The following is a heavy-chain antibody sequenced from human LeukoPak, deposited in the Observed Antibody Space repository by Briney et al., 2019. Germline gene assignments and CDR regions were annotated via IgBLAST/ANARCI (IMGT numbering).Heavy chain of an antibody. CDR2: ISSSSSYI. D-gene: IGHD2-2*02. V-gene: IGHV3-21*01. CDR3: ARDQDIVVVPAAIGFDP. J-gene: IGHJ5*02. CDR1: GFTFSSYS. Sequence: GGSLRLSCAASGFTFSSYSMNWVRQAPGKGLEWVSSISSSSSYIYYADSVKGRFTISTGNAKNSLYLQMNSLRAEDTAVYYCARDQDIVVVPAAIGFDPWSQGTLVTVSS.